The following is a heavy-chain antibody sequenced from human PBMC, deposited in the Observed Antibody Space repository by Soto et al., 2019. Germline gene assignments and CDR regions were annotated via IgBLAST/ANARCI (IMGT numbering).Heavy chain of an antibody. CDR2: IYYSGNT. V-gene: IGHV4-31*03. D-gene: IGHD1-26*01. J-gene: IGHJ4*02. CDR1: GGSISSGGYY. Sequence: QVQLQESGPGLVKPSQTLSLTCTVSGGSISSGGYYWSWIRQHPGNGLEWIGYIYYSGNTYYNPSLTSRVTISVDTSKNQFSLKLSSVTAADTAVYYCARDSSGSSPTFDYWGQGTLVTVSS. CDR3: ARDSSGSSPTFDY.